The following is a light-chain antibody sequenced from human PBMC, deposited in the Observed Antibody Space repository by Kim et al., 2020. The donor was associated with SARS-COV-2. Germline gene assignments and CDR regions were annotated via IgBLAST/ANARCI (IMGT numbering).Light chain of an antibody. CDR3: QQYNYWYT. Sequence: LSVSPGGRATLSCRASQSINSNLAWYQQRPGQAPRRLIYDASTRATGIPARFSGSGSGTEFTLTISSLQSEDLAVYHCQQYNYWYTFGQGTKLEI. CDR2: DAS. CDR1: QSINSN. V-gene: IGKV3-15*01. J-gene: IGKJ2*01.